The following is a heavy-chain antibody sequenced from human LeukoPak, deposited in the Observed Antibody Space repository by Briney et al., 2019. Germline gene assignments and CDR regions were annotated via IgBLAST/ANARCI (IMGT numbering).Heavy chain of an antibody. J-gene: IGHJ4*02. V-gene: IGHV3-30*02. CDR1: GFTFSSYG. CDR2: IRYDGSNK. D-gene: IGHD5-12*01. Sequence: QTGESLKISCAASGFTFSSYGMHWVRQAPGKGLGWVAFIRYDGSNKYYADSVKGRFTISRDNSKNTLYLQMNSLRAEDTAVYYCAKQQSWDHYSGYDLDYWGQGTLVTVSS. CDR3: AKQQSWDHYSGYDLDY.